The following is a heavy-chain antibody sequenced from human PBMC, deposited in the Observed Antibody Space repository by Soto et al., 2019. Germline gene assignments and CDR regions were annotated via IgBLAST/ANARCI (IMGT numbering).Heavy chain of an antibody. D-gene: IGHD1-20*01. J-gene: IGHJ6*02. V-gene: IGHV3-33*06. CDR3: AKDLAPEIGKGSSWYYYGMDV. CDR1: GFTLGLYG. CDR2: ISFDGSKK. Sequence: LRLSCAASGFTLGLYGMHWVRQAPGKGLEWLGVISFDGSKKDHVDAVKGRFIIYRDNSRSLVHLQMNSLRADDTAVYHCAKDLAPEIGKGSSWYYYGMDVWGHGTTVTVSS.